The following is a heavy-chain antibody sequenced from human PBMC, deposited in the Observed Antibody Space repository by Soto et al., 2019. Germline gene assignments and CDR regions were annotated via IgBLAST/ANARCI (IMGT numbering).Heavy chain of an antibody. CDR1: GYGFTIYG. V-gene: IGHV1-18*01. Sequence: QVQLVQSEAEVKKPGASVKVSCKASGYGFTIYGISWVRQAPGQGLEWMGWISPYSGNTRYPENLQGRVTMTTDTSTSTAYMELRSLRSDDTAVYYCAREMWTRRGPQNLFDYWGQGALVTVSS. CDR3: AREMWTRRGPQNLFDY. CDR2: ISPYSGNT. J-gene: IGHJ4*02. D-gene: IGHD2-21*01.